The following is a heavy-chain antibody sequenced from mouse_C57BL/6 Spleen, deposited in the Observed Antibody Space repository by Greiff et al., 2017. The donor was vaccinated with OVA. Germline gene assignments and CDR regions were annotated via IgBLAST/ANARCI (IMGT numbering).Heavy chain of an antibody. D-gene: IGHD1-1*01. J-gene: IGHJ3*01. V-gene: IGHV1-18*01. Sequence: VQLQQSGPELVKPGASVKIPCKASGYTFTDYNMDWVKQSHGKSLEWIGDINPNNGGTIYNQKFKGKATLTVDKSSSTAYMELRSLTSEDTAVYYCARKGFTEGFAYWGQGTLVTVSA. CDR3: ARKGFTEGFAY. CDR2: INPNNGGT. CDR1: GYTFTDYN.